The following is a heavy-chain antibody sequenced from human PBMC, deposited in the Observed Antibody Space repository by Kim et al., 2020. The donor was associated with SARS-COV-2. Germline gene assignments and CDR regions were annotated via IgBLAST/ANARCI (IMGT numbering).Heavy chain of an antibody. CDR3: ARHIMWCSGMGV. V-gene: IGHV4-39*01. CDR2: IHYSGDT. D-gene: IGHD2-21*01. J-gene: IGHJ6*02. Sequence: SETLSLTCTISGDSIKTNYNWCWIRQSAGKRLEWSGSIHYSGDTSYNPSLTSRLTISVDTPKNQFSLRLTSVSAADTAVYYCARHIMWCSGMGVCGQGTTVPVSS. CDR1: GDSIKTNYN.